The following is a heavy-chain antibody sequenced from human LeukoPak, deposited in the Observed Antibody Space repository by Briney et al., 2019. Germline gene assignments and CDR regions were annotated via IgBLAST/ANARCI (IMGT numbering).Heavy chain of an antibody. CDR2: LSPRPPT. CDR1: GSSITSVSY. CDR3: ARVGSSNSHYDF. Sequence: SETLSLTCSVSGSSITSVSYWAWIGPRPEKGLEGIGSLSPRPPTYYTPSLPSRLSTSVDPSNHRFSLSLRSVTAADTAVYYCARVGSSNSHYDFWGPGTLVTVSS. V-gene: IGHV4-38-2*02. D-gene: IGHD3-10*01. J-gene: IGHJ4*02.